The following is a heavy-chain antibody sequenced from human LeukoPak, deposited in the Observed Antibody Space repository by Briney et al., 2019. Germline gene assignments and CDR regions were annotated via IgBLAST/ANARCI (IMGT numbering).Heavy chain of an antibody. Sequence: ERSLRLSCTASGFIFSNYALHWVCKPPGPGQERVGVVLYDGETKYYADSVKGRFTISRDNPENMLYLQMNSLRPEDTGVYYCARDPRGPIGYDSSARDTFDYWGQGALVTVSS. V-gene: IGHV3-30*04. J-gene: IGHJ4*02. CDR2: VLYDGETK. D-gene: IGHD3-22*01. CDR1: GFIFSNYA. CDR3: ARDPRGPIGYDSSARDTFDY.